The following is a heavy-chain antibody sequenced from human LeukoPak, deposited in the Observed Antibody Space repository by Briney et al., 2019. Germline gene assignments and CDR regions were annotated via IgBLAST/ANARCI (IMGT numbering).Heavy chain of an antibody. D-gene: IGHD1-26*01. V-gene: IGHV3-74*01. CDR2: IYSDGIST. CDR1: GFTFSSYW. Sequence: GGSLRLPCAASGFTFSSYWMHWVRQAPGKGLVWVSRIYSDGISTSYADSVKGRFTISRDNAKNTLYLQMNSLKAEDTAIYYCAREGGSYSNYFDSWGQGTLVTVSS. J-gene: IGHJ4*02. CDR3: AREGGSYSNYFDS.